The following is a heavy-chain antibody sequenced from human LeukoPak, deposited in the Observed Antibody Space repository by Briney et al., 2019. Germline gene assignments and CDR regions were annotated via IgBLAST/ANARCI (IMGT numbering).Heavy chain of an antibody. CDR3: ATDKREYSYGSNWFDP. J-gene: IGHJ5*02. D-gene: IGHD5-18*01. CDR1: GYTFTGYY. Sequence: GASVKVSCKASGYTFTGYYMHWVRQAPGQGLEWIGWINPNSGGTNYAQKFQGRVTMTRDTSISIAYMELSRLRSDDTAVYYCATDKREYSYGSNWFDPWGQGTLVTVSS. CDR2: INPNSGGT. V-gene: IGHV1-2*02.